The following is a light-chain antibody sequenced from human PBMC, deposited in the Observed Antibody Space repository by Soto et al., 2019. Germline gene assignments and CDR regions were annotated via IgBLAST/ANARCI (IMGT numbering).Light chain of an antibody. J-gene: IGKJ1*01. CDR1: QSISSSY. CDR3: QPYGSSPWT. V-gene: IGKV3-20*01. Sequence: EIVLTQSPGTLSLSPGERATLSCRASQSISSSYLAWYQQKPGHAPRLLISGASSRATGIPDRFSGSGSGTDFTLTISRLEPEDLAVYFCQPYGSSPWTFGQGTKVDIK. CDR2: GAS.